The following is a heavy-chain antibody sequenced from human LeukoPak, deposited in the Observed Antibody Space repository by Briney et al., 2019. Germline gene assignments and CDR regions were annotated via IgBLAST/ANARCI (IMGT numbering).Heavy chain of an antibody. CDR1: GYRFTSYW. CDR2: FYPGDSDT. D-gene: IGHD5-24*01. V-gene: IGHV5-51*01. J-gene: IGHJ5*02. CDR3: ARSFKPINNWFDP. Sequence: GESLKISWKGSGYRFTSYWSGGVGQMPGKGLGWMGIFYPGDSDTRYSPSFQGQVTISAGKSISTAYLQWSSLKASDTAMYYCARSFKPINNWFDPWGQGTLVTVSS.